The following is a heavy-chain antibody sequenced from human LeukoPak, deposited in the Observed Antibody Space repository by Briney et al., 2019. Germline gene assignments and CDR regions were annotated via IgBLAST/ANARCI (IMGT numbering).Heavy chain of an antibody. Sequence: PSETLSLTCAVYGGSFSGYYWNWIRQPPAKGLEWIGENNHSGRTNYNPSLKSRVTISVDTSKYQFPLKLNSVTAADTAVYYCARVVDYYDSSGYYHDAFDIWGQGTMVTVSS. CDR3: ARVVDYYDSSGYYHDAFDI. D-gene: IGHD3-22*01. CDR1: GGSFSGYY. CDR2: NNHSGRT. J-gene: IGHJ3*02. V-gene: IGHV4-34*01.